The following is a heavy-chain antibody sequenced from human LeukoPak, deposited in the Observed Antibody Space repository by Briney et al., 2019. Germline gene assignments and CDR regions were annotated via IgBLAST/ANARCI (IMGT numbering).Heavy chain of an antibody. CDR2: ISAYNGNT. CDR1: GYTFTRYD. V-gene: IGHV1-18*01. Sequence: ASVKVSCKASGYTFTRYDINWVRQAPGQGLEWMGWISAYNGNTNYAQKLQGRVTMTTDTSTSTAYMELRSLRSDDTAVYYCASSGFGEFIFDYWGQGTLVTVSS. CDR3: ASSGFGEFIFDY. J-gene: IGHJ4*02. D-gene: IGHD3-10*01.